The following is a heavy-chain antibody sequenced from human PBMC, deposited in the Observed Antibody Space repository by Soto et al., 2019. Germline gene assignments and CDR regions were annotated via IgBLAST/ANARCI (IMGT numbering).Heavy chain of an antibody. V-gene: IGHV3-30*18. CDR2: ISYDGSNK. CDR1: GFTFSSYG. CDR3: AKDSDYYDSSGYYYGGRGLDY. J-gene: IGHJ4*02. D-gene: IGHD3-22*01. Sequence: PGGSLRLSCAASGFTFSSYGMHWVRQAPGKGLEWVAVISYDGSNKYYADSVKGRFTISRDNSKNTLYLQMNSLRAEDTAVYYCAKDSDYYDSSGYYYGGRGLDYWGQGTLVTVSS.